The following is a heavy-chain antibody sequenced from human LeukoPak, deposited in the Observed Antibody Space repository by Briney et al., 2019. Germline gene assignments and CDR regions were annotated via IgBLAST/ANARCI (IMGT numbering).Heavy chain of an antibody. D-gene: IGHD6-13*01. CDR3: ARGVKSAVWQAFDI. J-gene: IGHJ3*02. Sequence: GGSLRLSCAASGFTCSIYWMSWVRQVPGKGLEWVANINQDGSEKYYVDSVKGRFTISRDNAKNSLYLQMNSLRAEDTAVYYCARGVKSAVWQAFDIWGQGTMVTVSP. CDR1: GFTCSIYW. V-gene: IGHV3-7*04. CDR2: INQDGSEK.